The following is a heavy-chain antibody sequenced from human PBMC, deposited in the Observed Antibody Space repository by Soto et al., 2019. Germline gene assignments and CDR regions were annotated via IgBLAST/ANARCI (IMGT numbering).Heavy chain of an antibody. CDR1: GYTFTGYY. V-gene: IGHV1-2*02. J-gene: IGHJ3*02. CDR2: INPNSGGT. Sequence: ASVKVSCKASGYTFTGYYMHWVRQAPGQGLEWMGWINPNSGGTNYAQKFQGRVTMTRDTSISTAYMELSRLRSDDTAVYYCAREGIRITMIVVVTGFAFDIWGQGTMVNVS. CDR3: AREGIRITMIVVVTGFAFDI. D-gene: IGHD3-22*01.